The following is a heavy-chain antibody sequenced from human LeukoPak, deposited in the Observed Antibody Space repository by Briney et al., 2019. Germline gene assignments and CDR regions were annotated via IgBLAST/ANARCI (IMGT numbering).Heavy chain of an antibody. J-gene: IGHJ6*03. Sequence: GGSLRLSCAASGFTFSSYGMHWVRQAPGKGLEWVAFIRYDGSKKYYADSVKGRFTISRDNSKNTLYLQMNSLRAEDTAVYYCAKGAKRLGYCSGGTCYSNYDYYYMDVWGKGTTVTIYS. CDR2: IRYDGSKK. CDR1: GFTFSSYG. D-gene: IGHD2-15*01. V-gene: IGHV3-30*02. CDR3: AKGAKRLGYCSGGTCYSNYDYYYMDV.